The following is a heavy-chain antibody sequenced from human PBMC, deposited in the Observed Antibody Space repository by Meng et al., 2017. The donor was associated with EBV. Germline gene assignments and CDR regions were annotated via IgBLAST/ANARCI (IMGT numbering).Heavy chain of an antibody. V-gene: IGHV7-4-1*02. Sequence: QVQLVQSGFEWTRPGASVKVSCKASGYTLRNYAINWMRQVPGQGLEWMGWINTYSGKATFAQGFTGRFVFSLDTPVTTAHLQISGLKTEDSAVYYCARGVEENGSHYPFDSWGQGTLVTVSS. CDR1: GYTLRNYA. CDR2: INTYSGKA. D-gene: IGHD1-1*01. J-gene: IGHJ4*02. CDR3: ARGVEENGSHYPFDS.